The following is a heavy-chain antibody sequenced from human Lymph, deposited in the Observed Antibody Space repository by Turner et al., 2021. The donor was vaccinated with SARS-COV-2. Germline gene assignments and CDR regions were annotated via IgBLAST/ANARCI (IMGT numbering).Heavy chain of an antibody. V-gene: IGHV3-30*04. CDR1: GFTFSSYA. CDR2: ISYDGSNK. Sequence: QVQLVESGRGVVQPGRSLRLSCAASGFTFSSYAIYWVRQAPGKGLEWVSVISYDGSNKYYADSVKGRFTISRDNSKNTLYLQMNSLRAEDTAVYYCARYASGGYFYYGMDVWGQGTTVTVSS. J-gene: IGHJ6*02. CDR3: ARYASGGYFYYGMDV. D-gene: IGHD3-10*01.